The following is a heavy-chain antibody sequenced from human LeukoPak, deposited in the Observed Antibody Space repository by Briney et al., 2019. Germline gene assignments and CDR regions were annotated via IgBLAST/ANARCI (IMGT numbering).Heavy chain of an antibody. CDR1: GYTFNGYY. CDR2: INPSSGDT. D-gene: IGHD2-8*02. CDR3: AKSRTTGSASSDY. Sequence: ASVKVSCKASGYTFNGYYMNWVRRAPGQGLEWMGVINPSSGDTNYAQKFQGRVIVTRDTSTSTVYMEMSNLSSEDTAMYYCAKSRTTGSASSDYWGQGTLVTVSS. J-gene: IGHJ4*02. V-gene: IGHV1-46*02.